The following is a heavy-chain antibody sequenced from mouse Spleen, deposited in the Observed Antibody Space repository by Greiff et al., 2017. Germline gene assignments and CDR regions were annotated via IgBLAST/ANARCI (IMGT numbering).Heavy chain of an antibody. CDR3: ARDGKGAMDY. Sequence: EVHLVESGGGLVKPGGSLKLSCAASGFTFSDYYMYWVRQTPEKRLEWVATISDGGSYTYYPDSVKGRFTISRDNAKNNLYLQMSSLKSEDTAMYYCARDGKGAMDYWGQGTSVTVSS. V-gene: IGHV5-4*02. D-gene: IGHD2-1*01. CDR1: GFTFSDYY. CDR2: ISDGGSYT. J-gene: IGHJ4*01.